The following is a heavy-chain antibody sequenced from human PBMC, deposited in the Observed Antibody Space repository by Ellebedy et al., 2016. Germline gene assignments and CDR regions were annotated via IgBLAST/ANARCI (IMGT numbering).Heavy chain of an antibody. CDR3: AREDGDYRYGMDV. D-gene: IGHD4-17*01. CDR2: ISSSSSYI. J-gene: IGHJ6*02. Sequence: GESLKISXAASGFTFSNYAMSWVRQAPGKGLEWVSSISSSSSYIYYADSVKGRFTISRDNAKNSLYLQMNSLRAEDTAVYYCAREDGDYRYGMDVWGQGTTVTVSS. V-gene: IGHV3-21*01. CDR1: GFTFSNYA.